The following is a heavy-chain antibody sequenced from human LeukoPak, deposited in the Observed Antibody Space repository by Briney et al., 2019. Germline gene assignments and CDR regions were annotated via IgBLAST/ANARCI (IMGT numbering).Heavy chain of an antibody. CDR1: GGSISSDVHY. CDR3: TRRGSGNGGTYAGMDV. V-gene: IGHV4-39*01. Sequence: KPSETLSLTCTVAGGSISSDVHYWDWIRQAPGKGLEWIGSLLYNGNTWYNPSLESRVTISVDTSENQFSLRRTSVNAADTALYFCTRRGSGNGGTYAGMDVWGPGTSVTVSS. CDR2: LLYNGNT. D-gene: IGHD1-26*01. J-gene: IGHJ6*02.